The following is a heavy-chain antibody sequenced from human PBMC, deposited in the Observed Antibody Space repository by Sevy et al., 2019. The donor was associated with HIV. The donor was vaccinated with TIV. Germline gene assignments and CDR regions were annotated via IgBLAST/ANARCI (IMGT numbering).Heavy chain of an antibody. CDR2: IANKAYGGTT. J-gene: IGHJ4*02. CDR3: TRGSTGTYQVVFDY. Sequence: GGSLRLSCTASGFTFGDYSMSWFRQAPGKGLEWVGFIANKAYGGTTEYAASVKARFTISTEDSKSIAYLQMNSLETEDTGLSYCTRGSTGTYQVVFDYWGQGTPVTVSS. CDR1: GFTFGDYS. D-gene: IGHD3-9*01. V-gene: IGHV3-49*03.